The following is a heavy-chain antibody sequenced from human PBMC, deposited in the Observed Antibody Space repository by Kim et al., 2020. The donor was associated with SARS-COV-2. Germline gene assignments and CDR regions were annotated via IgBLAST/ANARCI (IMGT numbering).Heavy chain of an antibody. D-gene: IGHD3-10*01. Sequence: GGSLRLSCAASGFTFSNSGMSWVRQAPGKGLEWVCRIKSSSDGVKIAYAVQGQYSITIAKAETALNLYLHIHSLENEDTSVYYCSRRWFGVNIWVQGTM. CDR1: GFTFSNSG. V-gene: IGHV3-15*01. J-gene: IGHJ3*02. CDR3: SRRWFGVNI. CDR2: IKSSSDGVKI.